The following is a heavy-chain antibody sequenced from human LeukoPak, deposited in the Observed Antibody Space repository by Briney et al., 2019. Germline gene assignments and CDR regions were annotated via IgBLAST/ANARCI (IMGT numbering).Heavy chain of an antibody. CDR3: AKADRVASAATLDY. CDR2: INHNGGRT. J-gene: IGHJ4*02. V-gene: IGHV3-23*01. D-gene: IGHD2-15*01. Sequence: QAGGSLRLSCAASGFTFSSYSMNWVRQAPGKGLEWVSTINHNGGRTYYADSLEGRFAISRDNSKNTLFLQMNSLRAEDTAVYYCAKADRVASAATLDYWGQGTLVTVSS. CDR1: GFTFSSYS.